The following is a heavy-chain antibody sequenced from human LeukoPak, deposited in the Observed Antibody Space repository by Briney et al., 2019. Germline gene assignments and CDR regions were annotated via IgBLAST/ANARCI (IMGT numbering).Heavy chain of an antibody. V-gene: IGHV4-34*01. J-gene: IGHJ3*02. CDR3: ARDSHHDAFDI. CDR1: GGSFSGYY. Sequence: PSETLSLTCAVYGGSFSGYYWTWIRQPPGKGLEWVGEMNHSGSANYNPSLKSRVTISVNTSKNQLSLKLGSVTAADTAVYYCARDSHHDAFDIWGQGTMVTVSS. D-gene: IGHD6-13*01. CDR2: MNHSGSA.